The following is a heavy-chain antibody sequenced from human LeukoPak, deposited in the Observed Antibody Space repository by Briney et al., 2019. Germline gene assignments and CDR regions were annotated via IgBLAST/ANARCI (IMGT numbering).Heavy chain of an antibody. CDR3: AKGLYSGLHPFDY. Sequence: HTGGSLRLSCAASGFTFSSYGMHWVRQAPGKGLEWVALIRYDGSNKYYADSVKGRFTISRDNSKNTLYLQMNSLRAEDTAVYYCAKGLYSGLHPFDYWGQGTLVTVSS. CDR1: GFTFSSYG. CDR2: IRYDGSNK. V-gene: IGHV3-30*02. J-gene: IGHJ4*02. D-gene: IGHD5-12*01.